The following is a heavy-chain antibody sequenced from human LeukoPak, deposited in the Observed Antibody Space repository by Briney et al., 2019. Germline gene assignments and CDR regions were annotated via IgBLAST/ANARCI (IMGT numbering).Heavy chain of an antibody. Sequence: PGRSLRLSCAASGFTFSSYSIHWVRQAPGKGLEWVAVVSYDGSSGNYADSVKGRFTISRDNSKNTLYLQMNSLRAEDTAVYYCARDRVLYFYYGMDVWGQGTTVTVSS. V-gene: IGHV3-30-3*01. CDR1: GFTFSSYS. CDR2: VSYDGSSG. D-gene: IGHD2-21*01. J-gene: IGHJ6*02. CDR3: ARDRVLYFYYGMDV.